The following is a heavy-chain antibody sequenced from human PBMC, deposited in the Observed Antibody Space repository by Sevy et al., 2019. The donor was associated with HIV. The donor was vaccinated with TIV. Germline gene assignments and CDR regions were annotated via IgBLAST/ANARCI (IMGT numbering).Heavy chain of an antibody. J-gene: IGHJ6*02. CDR2: LIGGGSRT. CDR3: AKRRVQSGLSGGGDNYGRDV. CDR1: GFSFSNYA. V-gene: IGHV3-23*01. D-gene: IGHD2-8*02. Sequence: GGSLRLSCAASGFSFSNYAMSWVRQAPGKGLEWVSTLIGGGSRTYYADSVTGRFCIPRDNSMNTLYLQMNSLRADDTAVYYCAKRRVQSGLSGGGDNYGRDVCGQGTTVTVSS.